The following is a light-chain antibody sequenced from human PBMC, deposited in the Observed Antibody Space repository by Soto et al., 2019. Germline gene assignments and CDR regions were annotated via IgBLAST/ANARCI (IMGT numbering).Light chain of an antibody. CDR3: SSYTSTNTPYV. J-gene: IGLJ1*01. CDR2: ELT. Sequence: QSVLTQPVSVSWSPGHSITISFTGSISYVGAYYFVSWYQHRPVKAPKLILYELTTRPSVISSLFSGSKSGNTASLKISVLQADDEAYYYCSSYTSTNTPYVFGTGTKVTVL. CDR1: ISYVGAYYF. V-gene: IGLV2-14*01.